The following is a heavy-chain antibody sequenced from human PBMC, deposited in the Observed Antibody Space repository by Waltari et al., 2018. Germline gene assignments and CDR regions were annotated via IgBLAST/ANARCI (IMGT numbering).Heavy chain of an antibody. CDR2: INSGGTT. CDR3: ARDSKFDP. V-gene: IGHV3-53*01. D-gene: IGHD4-4*01. CDR1: VFSISDNY. Sequence: EVQLVASGGGLIQPGGSLTLSSSASVFSISDNYISWVRQAPGQGLEWVSFINSGGTTYYADSVKGRFTIARDNSKNTVYLKMNSLRAEDTAMYYCARDSKFDPWGQGTLVNVSS. J-gene: IGHJ5*02.